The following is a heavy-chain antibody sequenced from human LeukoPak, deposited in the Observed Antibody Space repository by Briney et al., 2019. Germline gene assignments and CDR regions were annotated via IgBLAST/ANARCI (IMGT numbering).Heavy chain of an antibody. J-gene: IGHJ6*03. CDR2: IHYSGST. D-gene: IGHD5-12*01. CDR1: GGSISSSSYY. V-gene: IGHV4-39*07. CDR3: ARDSHGYSGYDYIGYYYYMDV. Sequence: SETLSLTCTVSGGSISSSSYYWAWIRQPPGKGLEWIGSIHYSGSTYYNPSLQSRVTISIDTSKNQFSLKLSSVTAADTAVYYCARDSHGYSGYDYIGYYYYMDVWGKGTTVTVSS.